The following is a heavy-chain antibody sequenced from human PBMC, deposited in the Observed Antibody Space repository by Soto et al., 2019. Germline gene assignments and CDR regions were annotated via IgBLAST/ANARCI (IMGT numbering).Heavy chain of an antibody. CDR1: VFTFISYG. D-gene: IGHD6-13*01. CDR2: IWYDGSNK. CDR3: ARDHIAAGDP. V-gene: IGHV3-33*01. J-gene: IGHJ5*02. Sequence: GWSLRLSCASSVFTFISYGMHWVRQAPGKGLEWVAVIWYDGSNKYYADSVKGRFTISRDNSKNTLYLQMNSLRAEDTAVYYCARDHIAAGDPWGQGTRVTVSS.